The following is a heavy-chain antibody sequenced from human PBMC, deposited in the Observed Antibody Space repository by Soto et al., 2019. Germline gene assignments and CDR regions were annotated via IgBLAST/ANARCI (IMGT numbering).Heavy chain of an antibody. CDR1: GYTFSSYG. CDR3: VGAAQPYYFDY. V-gene: IGHV1-18*01. J-gene: IGHJ4*02. CDR2: ISAYNGNT. Sequence: QVQLVQSGAEVKKPGASVKVSCKASGYTFSSYGISWVRQAPGQGLEWMGWISAYNGNTNYAQKLQGRXTXTXYTATSTAYMELRSLRSDDTAVYYCVGAAQPYYFDYWGQGTLVTVSS.